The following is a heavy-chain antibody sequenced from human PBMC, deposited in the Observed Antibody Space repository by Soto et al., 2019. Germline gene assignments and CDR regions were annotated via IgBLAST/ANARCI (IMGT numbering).Heavy chain of an antibody. CDR2: IGAGSAGT. Sequence: PGGSLRLCCAYSGFAFTSSAMYWVRQAPGKGLEWVSAIGAGSAGTHYADSLQGRFTISRDDSKNILYLQMNSLRAEDTAVYYCARYRSLDPWGQGILVTVSS. D-gene: IGHD2-15*01. CDR3: ARYRSLDP. CDR1: GFAFTSSA. V-gene: IGHV3-23*01. J-gene: IGHJ5*02.